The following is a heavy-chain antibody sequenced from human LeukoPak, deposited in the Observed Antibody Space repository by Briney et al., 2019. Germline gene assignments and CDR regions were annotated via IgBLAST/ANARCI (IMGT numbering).Heavy chain of an antibody. CDR2: IYYNGDS. CDR1: GDSISSDYCY. J-gene: IGHJ4*02. V-gene: IGHV4-30-4*01. CDR3: VSPRTPYYFNN. D-gene: IGHD2-15*01. Sequence: SETLSLTCTVSGDSISSDYCYWSWIRQPPGKGLEWIGYIYYNGDSYYNPSLKSRVAITVDTSKNQFSLKLYSVTAADTAVYYCVSPRTPYYFNNWGQGTLVTVSS.